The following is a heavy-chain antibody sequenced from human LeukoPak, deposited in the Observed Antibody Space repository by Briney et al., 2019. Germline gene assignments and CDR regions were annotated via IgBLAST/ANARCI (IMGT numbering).Heavy chain of an antibody. CDR3: ARGSYKNGGYSYGFDY. Sequence: SETLSLTCTVSGGSISSSSYYWGWIRQPPGKGLEWIGSIYYSGSTYYNPSLKSRVTISVDTSKNQFSLKLSSVTAADTAVYYCARGSYKNGGYSYGFDYWGQGTLVTVSS. V-gene: IGHV4-39*07. CDR1: GGSISSSSYY. CDR2: IYYSGST. D-gene: IGHD5-18*01. J-gene: IGHJ4*02.